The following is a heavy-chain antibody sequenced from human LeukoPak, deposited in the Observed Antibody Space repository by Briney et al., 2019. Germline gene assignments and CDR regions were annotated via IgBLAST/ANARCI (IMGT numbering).Heavy chain of an antibody. CDR3: ARTATSGLLGWFDP. CDR1: GDSVNSFY. CDR2: INHSGST. J-gene: IGHJ5*02. V-gene: IGHV4-34*01. Sequence: PSETLSLTCTVSGDSVNSFYWSWIRQPPGKGLEWIGEINHSGSTNYNPSLKSRVTISVDTSKNQFSLKLSSVTAADTAVYYCARTATSGLLGWFDPWGQGTLVTVSS. D-gene: IGHD4-17*01.